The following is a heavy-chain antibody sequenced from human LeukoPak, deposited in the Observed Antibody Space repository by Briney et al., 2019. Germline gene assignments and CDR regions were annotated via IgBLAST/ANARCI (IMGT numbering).Heavy chain of an antibody. J-gene: IGHJ4*02. V-gene: IGHV3-49*03. CDR3: ARVWTTYYDSSGYLY. Sequence: GGSLRLSCTASGFTFGDYAMSWFRQAPGKGLEWVGFIRSKAYGGTTEYAASVKGRVTISRDDSKSIAYLQMNSLRAEDTAVYYCARVWTTYYDSSGYLYWGQGTLVTVSS. CDR1: GFTFGDYA. D-gene: IGHD3-22*01. CDR2: IRSKAYGGTT.